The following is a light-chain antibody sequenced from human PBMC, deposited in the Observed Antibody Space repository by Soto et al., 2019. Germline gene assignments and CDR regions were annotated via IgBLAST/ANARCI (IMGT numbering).Light chain of an antibody. Sequence: AIRMTQSPSSLSASTGDRVTITCRASQGISSYLAWHQQKPGKAPKLLIYAASTLQSGVPSRFSGSGSGTDFTLTISCLQSEDFATYYCQQYYSYRTFGQGTKVDIK. J-gene: IGKJ1*01. CDR1: QGISSY. V-gene: IGKV1-8*01. CDR3: QQYYSYRT. CDR2: AAS.